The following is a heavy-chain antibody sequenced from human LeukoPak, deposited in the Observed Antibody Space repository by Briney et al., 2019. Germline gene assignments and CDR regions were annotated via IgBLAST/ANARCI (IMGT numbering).Heavy chain of an antibody. V-gene: IGHV4-34*01. CDR2: INHSGST. J-gene: IGHJ5*02. CDR3: ANGAKFDP. Sequence: SETLSLTCAVYGGSFSGYYWSWIRQPPGKGLEWIGEINHSGSTNYNPSLKSRVTISVDTSKNHFSLELKSLTVADTAVYYCANGAKFDPWGPGTLVTVSS. CDR1: GGSFSGYY. D-gene: IGHD5-24*01.